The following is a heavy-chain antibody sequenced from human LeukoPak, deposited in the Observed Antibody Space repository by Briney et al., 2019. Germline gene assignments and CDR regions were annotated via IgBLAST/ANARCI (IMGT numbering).Heavy chain of an antibody. CDR1: GYTFTSYG. J-gene: IGHJ3*02. V-gene: IGHV1-18*01. CDR2: ISAYNGNT. Sequence: ASVKVSCKASGYTFTSYGISWVRQAPGQGLEWMEWISAYNGNTNYAQKLQGRVTMTTDTSTSTAYMELRSLRSDDTAVYYCAKDIMITFGGVFRGLPGDGDDAFDIWGQGTMVTVSS. D-gene: IGHD3-16*01. CDR3: AKDIMITFGGVFRGLPGDGDDAFDI.